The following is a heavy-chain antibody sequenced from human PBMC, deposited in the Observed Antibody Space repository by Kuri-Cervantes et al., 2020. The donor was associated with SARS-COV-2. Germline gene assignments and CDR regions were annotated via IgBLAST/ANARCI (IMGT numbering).Heavy chain of an antibody. CDR2: MNPNSGNT. CDR3: ASQEGSGWYPASFHH. V-gene: IGHV1-8*03. Sequence: ASVKVSCKASGYTFTSYDINWVRQATGQGLEWMGWMNPNSGNTGYAQKFQGRVTITRNTSISTAYMELSSLRSEDTAVYYCASQEGSGWYPASFHHWGQGTMVTVSS. D-gene: IGHD6-19*01. CDR1: GYTFTSYD. J-gene: IGHJ1*01.